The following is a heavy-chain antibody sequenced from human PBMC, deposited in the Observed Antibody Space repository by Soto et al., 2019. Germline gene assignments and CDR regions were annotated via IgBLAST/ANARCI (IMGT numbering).Heavy chain of an antibody. CDR2: ISAYNGNT. J-gene: IGHJ6*02. V-gene: IGHV1-18*04. CDR1: GYTFTSYG. Sequence: GASVKVSCKASGYTFTSYGISWVRQAPGQGLEWMGWISAYNGNTNYAQKLQGRVTMTTDTSTSTAYMELRSLRSDDTAVYYCARDITMVRGVIFYYYGMDVWGQGTTVTVS. D-gene: IGHD3-10*01. CDR3: ARDITMVRGVIFYYYGMDV.